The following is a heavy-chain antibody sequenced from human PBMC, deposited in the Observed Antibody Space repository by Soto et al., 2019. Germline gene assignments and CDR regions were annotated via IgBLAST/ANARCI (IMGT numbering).Heavy chain of an antibody. J-gene: IGHJ4*02. CDR3: ARLGRAAAGSDY. Sequence: SETLSLTCAVYGGSFSGYYWSWIRQPPGKGLEWIGEINHSGSTNYNPSLKSRVTISVDTSKNQFSLKLSSVTAADTAVYYCARLGRAAAGSDYWGQGTLVTAPQ. CDR2: INHSGST. D-gene: IGHD6-13*01. V-gene: IGHV4-34*01. CDR1: GGSFSGYY.